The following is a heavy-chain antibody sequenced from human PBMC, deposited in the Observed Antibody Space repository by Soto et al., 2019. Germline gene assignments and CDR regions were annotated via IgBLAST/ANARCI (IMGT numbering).Heavy chain of an antibody. CDR3: AKSLTGVGVIAVAGKLRDY. CDR2: ISGSGGST. J-gene: IGHJ4*02. CDR1: GFTFSSYA. D-gene: IGHD6-19*01. Sequence: GGSLRLSCAASGFTFSSYAMSWVRQAPGKGLEWVSAISGSGGSTYYADSVKGRFTISRDNSKNTLYLQMNSLRAEDTAVYYCAKSLTGVGVIAVAGKLRDYWGQGTLVTVSS. V-gene: IGHV3-23*01.